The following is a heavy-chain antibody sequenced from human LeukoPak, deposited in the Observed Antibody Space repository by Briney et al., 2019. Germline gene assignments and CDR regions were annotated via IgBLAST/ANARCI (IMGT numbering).Heavy chain of an antibody. CDR1: GYRFSTYW. Sequence: GESLKISCVGAGYRFSTYWIGWARQMPGKGREWRGSIHSGDSNTVYSPSFQGQVPISVDKSISTAYLQWSSLKASDPAMYSCARDQGVPDFYWYFAVWGRGTLLTVSS. J-gene: IGHJ2*01. CDR2: IHSGDSNT. D-gene: IGHD3-3*01. CDR3: ARDQGVPDFYWYFAV. V-gene: IGHV5-51*01.